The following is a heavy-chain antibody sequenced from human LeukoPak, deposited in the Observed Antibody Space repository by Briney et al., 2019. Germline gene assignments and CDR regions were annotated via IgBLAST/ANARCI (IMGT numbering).Heavy chain of an antibody. CDR3: ARDRIPPYYYYYYGMDV. CDR2: ISSSGSTI. CDR1: GFTFSDYY. V-gene: IGHV3-11*01. J-gene: IGHJ6*02. Sequence: GGSLRLSCAASGFTFSDYYMSWIRQAPGKGLEWVSYISSSGSTIYSADSVKGRFTISRDNAKNSLYLQMNSLRAEDTAVYYCARDRIPPYYYYYYGMDVWGQGTTVTVSS.